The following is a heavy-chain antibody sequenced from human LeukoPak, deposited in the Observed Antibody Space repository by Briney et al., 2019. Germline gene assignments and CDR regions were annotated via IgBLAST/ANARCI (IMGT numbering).Heavy chain of an antibody. CDR2: IYHSGST. D-gene: IGHD3-10*01. CDR1: GGSISSSNW. V-gene: IGHV4-4*02. Sequence: SETLSLTCAVSGGSISSSNWWSWVRQPPGKGLEWIGEIYHSGSTNYNPSLKSRVTISVDKSKNQFSLKLSSVTAADTAVYYCARDTSAYYYGSGSYSDWYFDLWGRGTLVTVSS. J-gene: IGHJ2*01. CDR3: ARDTSAYYYGSGSYSDWYFDL.